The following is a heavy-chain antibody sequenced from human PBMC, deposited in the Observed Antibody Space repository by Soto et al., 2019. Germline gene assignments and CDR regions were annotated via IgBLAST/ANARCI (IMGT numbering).Heavy chain of an antibody. CDR2: ISYDGSNK. J-gene: IGHJ4*02. CDR3: ARRSGYRSRYFDY. D-gene: IGHD3-22*01. Sequence: GGSLRLSCAASGFTFSSYAMHWVRQAPGKGLEWVAVISYDGSNKYYADSVKGRFTISRDNSKNTLYLQMNSLRAEDTAVYYCARRSGYRSRYFDYWGQGTLVTVSS. V-gene: IGHV3-30-3*01. CDR1: GFTFSSYA.